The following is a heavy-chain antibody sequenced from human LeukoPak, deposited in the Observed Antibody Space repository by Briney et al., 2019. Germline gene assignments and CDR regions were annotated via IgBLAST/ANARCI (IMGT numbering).Heavy chain of an antibody. CDR2: RRYDGSNK. CDR1: GFTLSSYA. V-gene: IGHV3-30*02. CDR3: AKDRGDYDFWSGYYWYAFDI. Sequence: GGSLRLSCAASGFTLSSYAMHWVRQAPGKGLEWVAFRRYDGSNKYYADSVKGRFSISRDNSKNTLYLQMNSLRAEDTAVYYCAKDRGDYDFWSGYYWYAFDIWGQGTMVTVSS. D-gene: IGHD3-3*01. J-gene: IGHJ3*02.